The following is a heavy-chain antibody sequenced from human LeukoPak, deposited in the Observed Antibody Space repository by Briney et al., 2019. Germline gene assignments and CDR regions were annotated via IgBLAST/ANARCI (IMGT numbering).Heavy chain of an antibody. Sequence: PGRSLRLSCAASGFTFSSYGMHWVRQAPGKGLEWVAVISYDGSNKYYADSVKGRFTISRDNSKNTLYLQMNSLRAEDTAVYYCAKAGLYDFWSGHYNGFFDYWGQGTLVTVSS. V-gene: IGHV3-30*18. CDR1: GFTFSSYG. J-gene: IGHJ4*02. D-gene: IGHD3-3*01. CDR2: ISYDGSNK. CDR3: AKAGLYDFWSGHYNGFFDY.